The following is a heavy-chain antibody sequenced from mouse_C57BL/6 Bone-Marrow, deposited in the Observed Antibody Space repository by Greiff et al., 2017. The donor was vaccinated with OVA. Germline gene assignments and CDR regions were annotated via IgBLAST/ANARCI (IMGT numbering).Heavy chain of an antibody. J-gene: IGHJ1*03. Sequence: GGGLVQPKGSLKLSCAASGFSFNTYAMNWVRQAPGKGLEWVARIRSKSNNYATYYADSVKDRFTISRDDSESMLYLQMNNLKTEDTAMYYCGRHGYDYEGYFDVWGTGTTVTVSS. D-gene: IGHD2-4*01. CDR1: GFSFNTYA. V-gene: IGHV10-1*01. CDR2: IRSKSNNYAT. CDR3: GRHGYDYEGYFDV.